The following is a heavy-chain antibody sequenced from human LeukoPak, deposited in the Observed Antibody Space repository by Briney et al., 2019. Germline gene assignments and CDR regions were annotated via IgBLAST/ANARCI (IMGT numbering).Heavy chain of an antibody. V-gene: IGHV1-8*01. CDR1: GYTFTYYD. Sequence: ASVKVSCKASGYTFTYYDINWVRQATRQGLEWMGWMNPNSGNTGYGQKFQGGVTMTRNTSTSTAYMELSSLRSEDTAVYYCARVGSYDAFDIWGQGTMVTVSS. CDR3: ARVGSYDAFDI. CDR2: MNPNSGNT. J-gene: IGHJ3*02.